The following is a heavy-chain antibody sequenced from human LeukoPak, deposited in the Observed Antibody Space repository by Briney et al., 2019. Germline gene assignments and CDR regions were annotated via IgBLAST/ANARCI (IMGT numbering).Heavy chain of an antibody. J-gene: IGHJ3*02. CDR3: AKTPIQSYSSSWYAFDI. V-gene: IGHV3-23*01. D-gene: IGHD6-13*01. CDR2: ISGSGGST. CDR1: GFTFSSYA. Sequence: GGSLRLSCAASGFTFSSYAMSWVRRAPGKGLEWVSAISGSGGSTYYADSVKGRFTISRDNSKNTLYLQMNSLRAEDTAVYYCAKTPIQSYSSSWYAFDIWGQGTMVTVSS.